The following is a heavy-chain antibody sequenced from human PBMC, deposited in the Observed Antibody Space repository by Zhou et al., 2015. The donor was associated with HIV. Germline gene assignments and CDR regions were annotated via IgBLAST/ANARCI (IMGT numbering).Heavy chain of an antibody. J-gene: IGHJ3*02. CDR1: GGTFSSYA. CDR2: IIPIFGTA. D-gene: IGHD4-17*01. V-gene: IGHV1-69*01. Sequence: QVQLVQSGAEVKKPGSSVKVSCKASGGTFSSYAISWVRQAPGQGLEWMGGIIPIFGTANYAQKFQGRVTITADESTSTAYMELSSLRSEDTAVYYCARGGRRDYGDYAHDAFDIWGQGDNGHRLF. CDR3: ARGGRRDYGDYAHDAFDI.